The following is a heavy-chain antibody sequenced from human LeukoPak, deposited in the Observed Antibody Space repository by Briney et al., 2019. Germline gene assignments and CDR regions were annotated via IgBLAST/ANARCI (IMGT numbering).Heavy chain of an antibody. CDR2: ISGSGEST. CDR3: AKLQGDAFDI. V-gene: IGHV3-23*01. J-gene: IGHJ3*02. CDR1: GFTFSRYV. Sequence: PGGSLRLSCAASGFTFSRYVMSWVRQAPGKGLEWVSGISGSGESTYNADSAKGRFTISRDKSKNTLYLQMNSLRAEDTAVYYCAKLQGDAFDIWGQGTMVTVSS. D-gene: IGHD4-11*01.